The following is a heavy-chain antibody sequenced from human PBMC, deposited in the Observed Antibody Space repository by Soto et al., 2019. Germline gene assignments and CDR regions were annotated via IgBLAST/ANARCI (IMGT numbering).Heavy chain of an antibody. D-gene: IGHD1-26*01. J-gene: IGHJ4*02. CDR1: GFTFSSYA. Sequence: EVQLLESGGGLVQPGGSLRLSCAASGFTFSSYAMRWVRQAPGKGLEWVSAISGSGGSTYYADSVKGRFTISRDNSKHTLYLQMNSLRAEDTALYYCTGRGPGTYFDYWGQGTLVTVSS. V-gene: IGHV3-23*01. CDR2: ISGSGGST. CDR3: TGRGPGTYFDY.